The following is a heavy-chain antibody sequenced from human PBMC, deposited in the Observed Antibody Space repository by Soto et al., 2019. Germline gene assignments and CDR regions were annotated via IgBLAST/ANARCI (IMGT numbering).Heavy chain of an antibody. CDR2: IYYSGST. CDR3: ARDLWGYCGTDCYPLDV. J-gene: IGHJ6*02. CDR1: GGSISSGDYY. Sequence: PSETLSLTCTVSGGSISSGDYYWSWIRQPPGKGLEWIGYIYYSGSTYYNPSLKSRVTISVDTSKNHFSLKLSSVTAADTAVYYCARDLWGYCGTDCYPLDVWGQGTTVTVSS. V-gene: IGHV4-30-4*01. D-gene: IGHD2-21*02.